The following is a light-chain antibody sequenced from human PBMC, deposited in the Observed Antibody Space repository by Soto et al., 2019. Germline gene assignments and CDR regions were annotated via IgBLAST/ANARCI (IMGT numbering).Light chain of an antibody. V-gene: IGKV1-5*01. CDR1: QTITSW. CDR3: QHYNSYLTYT. CDR2: DAS. J-gene: IGKJ2*01. Sequence: DIQMTQSPSTLSASVGDRVNITCRASQTITSWLAWYQQKPGKAPKLLIYDASSLESGVPSSFSGSGSGTEFTLTISCLQPDDFATYYCQHYNSYLTYTFGQGTKLEIK.